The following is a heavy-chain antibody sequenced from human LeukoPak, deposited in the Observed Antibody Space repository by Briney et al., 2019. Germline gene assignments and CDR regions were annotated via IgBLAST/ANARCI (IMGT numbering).Heavy chain of an antibody. CDR2: IIDSGIST. J-gene: IGHJ4*02. D-gene: IGHD1-26*01. CDR3: AKGSRGNYDY. CDR1: GFIFNSYA. V-gene: IGHV3-23*01. Sequence: PGGSLRLSCAASGFIFNSYAMAWVRQAPEKGLEWVSSIIDSGISTYYADSVKGRFTISRDNSKNTLYLQMNSLRAEDTAVYYCAKGSRGNYDYWGQGTLATVSS.